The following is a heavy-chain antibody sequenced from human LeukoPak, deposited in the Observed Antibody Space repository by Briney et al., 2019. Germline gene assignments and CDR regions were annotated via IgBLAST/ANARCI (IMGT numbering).Heavy chain of an antibody. CDR2: INPNSGGT. J-gene: IGHJ4*02. CDR3: ARGTIFGDYYFDY. Sequence: ASVKVSCKASGYTFTDYYIHWVRQAPGQGLEWMGWINPNSGGTNYAQKFQGRVTLTRDTSISTTYMELSRLRSDDTAVYYCARGTIFGDYYFDYWGQGTLVTVSS. V-gene: IGHV1-2*02. D-gene: IGHD3-3*01. CDR1: GYTFTDYY.